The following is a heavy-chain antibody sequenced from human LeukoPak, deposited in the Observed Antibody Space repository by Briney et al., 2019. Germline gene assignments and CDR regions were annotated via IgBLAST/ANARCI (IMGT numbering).Heavy chain of an antibody. CDR1: GYTFTSYG. J-gene: IGHJ6*02. Sequence: GASVKVSCKASGYTFTSYGISWVRQAPGQGLEWMGWISAYNGNTNYAQKLQGRVTITADESTSTAYMELSSLRSEDTAVYYCARDPRYSYGPDYYYYYGMDVWGQGTTVTVSS. CDR2: ISAYNGNT. CDR3: ARDPRYSYGPDYYYYYGMDV. D-gene: IGHD5-18*01. V-gene: IGHV1-18*01.